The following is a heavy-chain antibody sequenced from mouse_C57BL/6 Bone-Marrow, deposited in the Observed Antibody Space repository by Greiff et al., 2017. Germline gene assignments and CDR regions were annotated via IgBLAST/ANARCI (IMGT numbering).Heavy chain of an antibody. D-gene: IGHD1-1*01. CDR2: IDPENGDT. CDR3: TTRRVYDGSPWFAY. V-gene: IGHV14-4*01. CDR1: GFNIKDDY. J-gene: IGHJ3*01. Sequence: EVQLQQSGAELVRPGASVKLSCTASGFNIKDDYMHWVKQRPEQGLEWIGWIDPENGDTEYASKFQGKATITADTSSNPAYLQLSSLTSEDTAVDYCTTRRVYDGSPWFAYWGQGTLVNVSA.